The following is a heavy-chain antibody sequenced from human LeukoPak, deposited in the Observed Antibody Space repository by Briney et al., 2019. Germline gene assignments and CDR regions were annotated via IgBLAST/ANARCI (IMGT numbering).Heavy chain of an antibody. CDR3: RTSTGGF. CDR1: GFTFSNYW. J-gene: IGHJ4*02. Sequence: GGSLRLSCAASGFTFSNYWMHWVRQAPGKGLVWVSRINTDGSSTDYADSVKGRFTISRDNAKNTLYLQMNSLRPEDAAVYYVRTSTGGFWGQGTLVTVSS. V-gene: IGHV3-74*01. CDR2: INTDGSST. D-gene: IGHD5-12*01.